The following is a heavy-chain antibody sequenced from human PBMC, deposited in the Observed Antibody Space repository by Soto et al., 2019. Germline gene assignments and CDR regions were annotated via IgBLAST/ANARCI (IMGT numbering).Heavy chain of an antibody. CDR3: ARGGHVVVVTAALDY. J-gene: IGHJ4*02. CDR2: VNPSGGHT. D-gene: IGHD2-21*02. V-gene: IGHV1-46*01. CDR1: GDTFTDYY. Sequence: QVQLMQSGAEVKKPGASVKVSCKASGDTFTDYYIHWVRQAPGQGLEWMGIVNPSGGHTTYAQHFLCRVTMTSDTSTSTLYMELTSLTSDDTAVYYCARGGHVVVVTAALDYWGQGTLVTVSS.